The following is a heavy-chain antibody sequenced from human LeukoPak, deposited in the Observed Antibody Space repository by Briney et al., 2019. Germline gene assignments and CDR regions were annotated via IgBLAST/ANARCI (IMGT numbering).Heavy chain of an antibody. CDR2: INRDGSEK. D-gene: IGHD3-3*01. J-gene: IGHJ4*02. Sequence: GGSLRLSCVVSGFTLSSRWMMWVRQAPGEGLEWMTNINRDGSEKSYVDSVKGRFTITRDNAENSLYLQMNSLKVEDSAIYYCATYDSWSGYNIAYWGQGTLVTVSS. CDR1: GFTLSSRW. V-gene: IGHV3-7*03. CDR3: ATYDSWSGYNIAY.